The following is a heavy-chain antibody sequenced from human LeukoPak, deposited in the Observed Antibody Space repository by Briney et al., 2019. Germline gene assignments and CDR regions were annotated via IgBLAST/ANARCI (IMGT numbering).Heavy chain of an antibody. CDR2: LTDSGGST. D-gene: IGHD3-3*01. Sequence: SGGSLRLSCAASGLTLTSHPMSWVRQAPGKGLEWVSSLTDSGGSTYYADSVKGRFTISRDNSKNTLYLQMNSVGAEDTAEYYCAKHQYPTPPRFTVVGGDTYYYYMDVWGKGTTVTVSS. CDR1: GLTLTSHP. CDR3: AKHQYPTPPRFTVVGGDTYYYYMDV. J-gene: IGHJ6*03. V-gene: IGHV3-23*01.